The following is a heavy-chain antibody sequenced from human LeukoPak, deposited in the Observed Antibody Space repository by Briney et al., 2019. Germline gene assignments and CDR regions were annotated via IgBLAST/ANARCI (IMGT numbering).Heavy chain of an antibody. CDR3: ARTMRSYGGNRGDY. D-gene: IGHD4-23*01. Sequence: SVKVSCKASGGTFSSYAISWVRQAPGQGLEWMGGIIPIFGTANYAQKFQGRVTITADESTSTAYMELSGLRSEDTAVYYCARTMRSYGGNRGDYWGQGTLVTVSS. V-gene: IGHV1-69*13. J-gene: IGHJ4*02. CDR1: GGTFSSYA. CDR2: IIPIFGTA.